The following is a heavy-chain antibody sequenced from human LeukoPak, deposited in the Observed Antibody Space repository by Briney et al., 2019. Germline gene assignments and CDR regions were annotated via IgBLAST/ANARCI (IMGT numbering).Heavy chain of an antibody. Sequence: PSETLSLTCAVYGGSFSGYYWSWIRQPPGKGLEWIGEINHSGSTNYNPSLKSRVTISVDTSKNQFSLKLSSVTAADTAVYYCARGYSSSWYVLTKNWFDPWGQGTLVTVSS. CDR1: GGSFSGYY. J-gene: IGHJ5*02. CDR3: ARGYSSSWYVLTKNWFDP. CDR2: INHSGST. V-gene: IGHV4-34*01. D-gene: IGHD6-13*01.